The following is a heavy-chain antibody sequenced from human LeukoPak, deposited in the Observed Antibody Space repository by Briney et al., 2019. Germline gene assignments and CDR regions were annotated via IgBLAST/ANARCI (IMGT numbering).Heavy chain of an antibody. CDR3: ARDVGASAPDAFDI. J-gene: IGHJ3*02. D-gene: IGHD1-26*01. Sequence: INNDGSTTSYADSVKGRFTISRDNAKNSPYLQMNSLRVEDTDVYYCARDVGASAPDAFDIWGQGTMVTVSS. V-gene: IGHV3-74*01. CDR2: INNDGSTT.